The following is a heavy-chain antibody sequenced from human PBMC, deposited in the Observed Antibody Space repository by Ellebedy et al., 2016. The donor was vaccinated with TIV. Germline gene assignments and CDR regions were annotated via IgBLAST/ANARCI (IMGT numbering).Heavy chain of an antibody. CDR2: INPNRGNT. J-gene: IGHJ4*02. CDR3: ARDRGEWELHNYFDY. Sequence: AASVKVSCKASGYTFSGYHIHWVRQAPGQGLEWMGWINPNRGNTIFARRFQGRVHMTRDTSITTVYMELSRLRSDDTAVYYCARDRGEWELHNYFDYWGQGTLVTVSS. V-gene: IGHV1-2*02. CDR1: GYTFSGYH. D-gene: IGHD1-26*01.